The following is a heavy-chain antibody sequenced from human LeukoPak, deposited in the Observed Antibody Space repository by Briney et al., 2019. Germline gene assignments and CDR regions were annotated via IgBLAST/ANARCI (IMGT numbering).Heavy chain of an antibody. CDR2: IYYSGST. J-gene: IGHJ4*02. V-gene: IGHV4-39*07. CDR3: ARDHPHADY. Sequence: PSETLSLTCTVSGGSISSSSYYWGWLRQPPGKGLEWIGSIYYSGSTYYNPSLKSRVTISVDTSKNQFSLKLSSVTAADTAVYYCARDHPHADYWGQGTLVTVSS. CDR1: GGSISSSSYY.